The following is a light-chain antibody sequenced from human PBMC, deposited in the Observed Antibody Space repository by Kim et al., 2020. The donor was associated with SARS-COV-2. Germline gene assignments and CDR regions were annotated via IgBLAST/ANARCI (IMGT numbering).Light chain of an antibody. J-gene: IGLJ2*01. CDR3: AAWDDSLNGVV. CDR2: GDR. V-gene: IGLV1-44*01. Sequence: GQRVTISCSGNSSNIGSNAVNWYQQLPGTAPKLLIYGDRQRPSGVPDRFSGSKSGTSASLAISGLQSEDEADYFCAAWDDSLNGVVFGGGTQLTVL. CDR1: SSNIGSNA.